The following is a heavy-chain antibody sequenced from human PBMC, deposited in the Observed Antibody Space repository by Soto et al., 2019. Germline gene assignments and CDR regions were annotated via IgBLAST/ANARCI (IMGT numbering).Heavy chain of an antibody. V-gene: IGHV3-30-3*01. CDR2: ISYDGSNK. J-gene: IGHJ4*02. Sequence: GGSLRLSCEASGFTFSSYGMHWVRQAPGKGLEWVAVISYDGSNKYYADSVKGRFTISRDNSKNTLYLQMNSLRDEDTAVYYCAREGYSGYDTIFDYWGQGTLVTVSS. CDR3: AREGYSGYDTIFDY. CDR1: GFTFSSYG. D-gene: IGHD5-12*01.